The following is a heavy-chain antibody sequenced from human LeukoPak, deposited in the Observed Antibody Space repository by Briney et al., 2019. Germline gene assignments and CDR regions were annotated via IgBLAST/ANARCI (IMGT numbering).Heavy chain of an antibody. CDR1: GYSFTSYW. V-gene: IGHV5-10-1*01. J-gene: IGHJ4*02. D-gene: IGHD3-10*01. CDR3: ARLGGDMFHAWTPPGSDY. Sequence: GESLKISCKGSGYSFTSYWISWVRQMPGKGLEWMGRIDPSDSYTNYSPSFQGHVTISADKSISTAYLQWSSLKASDTAMYYCARLGGDMFHAWTPPGSDYWGQGTLVTVSS. CDR2: IDPSDSYT.